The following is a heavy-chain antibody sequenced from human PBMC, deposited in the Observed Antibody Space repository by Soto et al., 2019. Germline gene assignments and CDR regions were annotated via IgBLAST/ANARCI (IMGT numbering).Heavy chain of an antibody. J-gene: IGHJ4*02. CDR2: IIPILGIA. Sequence: ASVKVSCKASGGTFSSYTISWVRQAPGQGLEWMGRIIPILGIANYAQKFQGRVTITADKSTSTAYMELSSLRSEDTAVYYCARDTHDSSWYYFDYWGQGTLVTVSS. V-gene: IGHV1-69*04. D-gene: IGHD6-13*01. CDR1: GGTFSSYT. CDR3: ARDTHDSSWYYFDY.